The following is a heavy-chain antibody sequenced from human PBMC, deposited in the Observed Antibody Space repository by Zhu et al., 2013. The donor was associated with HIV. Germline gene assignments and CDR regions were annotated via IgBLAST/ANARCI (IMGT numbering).Heavy chain of an antibody. CDR3: ARAPVTYYYDSSGSPGAFDI. CDR1: GYTFTSYD. V-gene: IGHV1-8*01. D-gene: IGHD3-22*01. J-gene: IGHJ3*02. CDR2: MNPNSGNT. Sequence: QVQLVQSGAEVKKPGASVKVSCKASGYTFTSYDINWVRQATGQGLEWMGWMNPNSGNTGYAQKFQGRVTMTRNTSISTAYMELSSLRSEDTAVYYCARAPVTYYYDSSGSPGAFDIWGQGTMVTVSS.